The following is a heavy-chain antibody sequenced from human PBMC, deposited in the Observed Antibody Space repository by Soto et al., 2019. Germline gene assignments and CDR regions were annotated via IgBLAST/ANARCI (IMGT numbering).Heavy chain of an antibody. CDR2: INQDGSEK. J-gene: IGHJ3*02. CDR1: GFTFSNYY. V-gene: IGHV3-7*05. Sequence: PGGSLRLSCAASGFTFSNYYMTWVRQAPGKGLQWVASINQDGSEKYSVDSVKGRFTISRDNGKNTLYLQMNSLRAEDTAVYYCAKDRGVAAADTDAFDIWAQATMLTVSS. D-gene: IGHD6-13*01. CDR3: AKDRGVAAADTDAFDI.